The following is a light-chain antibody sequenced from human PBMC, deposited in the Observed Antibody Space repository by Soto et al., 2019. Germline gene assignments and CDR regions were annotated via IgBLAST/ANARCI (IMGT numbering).Light chain of an antibody. CDR1: QSVSSSY. J-gene: IGKJ5*01. V-gene: IGKV3-20*01. Sequence: EIAFTQSPGTLSLSPGERATLSCRPSQSVSSSYLAWYQQKPGQAPRLLIYGASSRATGIPDRFSGSGSGTDFTLTISSLQFEDFATYYCQQSYTIPPTFGQGTRLEI. CDR2: GAS. CDR3: QQSYTIPPT.